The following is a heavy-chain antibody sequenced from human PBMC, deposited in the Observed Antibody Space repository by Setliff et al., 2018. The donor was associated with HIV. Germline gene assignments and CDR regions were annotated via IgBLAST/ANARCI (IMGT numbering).Heavy chain of an antibody. D-gene: IGHD1-1*01. CDR3: AREPTGTLQNY. CDR1: GYTFTGYY. Sequence: ASVKVSCKASGYTFTGYYMHWVRQAPGQGLEWMGRINPNSGGTNYAQKFQGRVTMTRDTSMNTAYMELSRLRSDDTAVYYCAREPTGTLQNYWGQGTLVTVSS. CDR2: INPNSGGT. J-gene: IGHJ4*02. V-gene: IGHV1-2*06.